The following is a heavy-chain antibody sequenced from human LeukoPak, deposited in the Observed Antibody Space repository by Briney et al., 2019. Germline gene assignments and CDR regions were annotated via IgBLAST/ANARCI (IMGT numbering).Heavy chain of an antibody. D-gene: IGHD5-24*01. CDR3: ASWGGDGYNYSDYYFDY. Sequence: ASVKVSCKASGYTFTSYDINWVRQAPGQGLEWMGIINPSGGSTSYAQKFQGRVTMTRDMSTSTVYMELSSLRSEDTAVYYCASWGGDGYNYSDYYFDYWGQGTLVTVSS. V-gene: IGHV1-46*01. CDR1: GYTFTSYD. J-gene: IGHJ4*02. CDR2: INPSGGST.